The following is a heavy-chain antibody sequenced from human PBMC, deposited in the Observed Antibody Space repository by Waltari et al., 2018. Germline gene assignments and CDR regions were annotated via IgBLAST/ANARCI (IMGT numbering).Heavy chain of an antibody. CDR3: ATHTQYSSGWYSLGY. V-gene: IGHV1-69*02. CDR2: IIPILGIA. J-gene: IGHJ4*02. Sequence: QVQLVQSGAEGKQPGSSVKVSCKASGGTFSSYTISWVRQAPGQGLEWMGRIIPILGIANYAQKFQGRVTITADKSTSTAYMELSSLRSEDTAVYYCATHTQYSSGWYSLGYWGQGTLVTVSS. D-gene: IGHD6-19*01. CDR1: GGTFSSYT.